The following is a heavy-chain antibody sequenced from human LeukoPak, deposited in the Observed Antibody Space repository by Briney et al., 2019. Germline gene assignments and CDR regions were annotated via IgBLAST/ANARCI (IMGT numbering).Heavy chain of an antibody. V-gene: IGHV3-23*01. CDR2: ISGSGGST. CDR1: GFTFSSYA. D-gene: IGHD6-19*01. J-gene: IGHJ5*02. CDR3: ARDSYSSGWYPAWFDP. Sequence: GGSLRLSCAVSGFTFSSYAMSWVRQAPGKGLEWVSAISGSGGSTYYADSVKGRFTISRDNSKNTLYLQMNSLRAEDTAVYYCARDSYSSGWYPAWFDPWGQGTLVTVSS.